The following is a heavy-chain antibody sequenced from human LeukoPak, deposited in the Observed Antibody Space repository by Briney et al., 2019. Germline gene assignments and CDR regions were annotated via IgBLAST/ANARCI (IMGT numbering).Heavy chain of an antibody. CDR3: AKDRTGSYGLFDY. CDR2: ISSSSSTI. Sequence: GGSLRLSCAASGFTFSNYNMNWVRQAPGKGLEWVSYISSSSSTIYYADSVKGRFTISRDNAKNSLYLQMNSLRAEDTAVYYCAKDRTGSYGLFDYWGQGTLVTASS. CDR1: GFTFSNYN. D-gene: IGHD1-26*01. J-gene: IGHJ4*02. V-gene: IGHV3-48*01.